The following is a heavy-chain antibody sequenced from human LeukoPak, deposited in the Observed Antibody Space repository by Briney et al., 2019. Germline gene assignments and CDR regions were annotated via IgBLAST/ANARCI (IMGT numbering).Heavy chain of an antibody. D-gene: IGHD1-1*01. CDR3: AKIEGSSWNLRDYYYYMDV. V-gene: IGHV3-7*01. Sequence: GGSLRLSCVVSGLTFRSYWMTWVRQAPGKGPEWVANIKYDGSEKYYVDSVKGRFTISRDNAKNSLFLEMNSLRADDTAVYYCAKIEGSSWNLRDYYYYMDVWGEGTTVTVSS. J-gene: IGHJ6*03. CDR1: GLTFRSYW. CDR2: IKYDGSEK.